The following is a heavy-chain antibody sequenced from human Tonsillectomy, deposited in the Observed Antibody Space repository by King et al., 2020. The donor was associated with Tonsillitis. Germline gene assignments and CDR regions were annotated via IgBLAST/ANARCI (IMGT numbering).Heavy chain of an antibody. CDR2: INPNSGGT. CDR1: GYTFTGYY. CDR3: ASAGSGRFASRFDY. D-gene: IGHD1-26*01. V-gene: IGHV1-2*02. J-gene: IGHJ4*02. Sequence: VQLVESGAEVKKPGASVKVSCKASGYTFTGYYMHWVRQAPGQGLEWMGWINPNSGGTKYAQKFQGRVTMTGDTSISTAYMEVSRLRYDDTAMYYCASAGSGRFASRFDYWGPGTLVTVSS.